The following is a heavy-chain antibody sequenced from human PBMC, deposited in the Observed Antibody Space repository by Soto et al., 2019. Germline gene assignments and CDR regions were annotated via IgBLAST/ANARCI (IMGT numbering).Heavy chain of an antibody. CDR1: GYTFTSYD. D-gene: IGHD6-13*01. V-gene: IGHV1-8*01. CDR3: ATRDSSSWYYYGMDV. CDR2: MNPNSGNT. Sequence: QVQLVQSGAEVKKPGASVKVSCKASGYTFTSYDINWVRQATGQGLEWMGWMNPNSGNTGYAQKFQGKVTMTRNTSISTAYMELSSLRSEDTAVYYCATRDSSSWYYYGMDVWGQGTTVTVSS. J-gene: IGHJ6*02.